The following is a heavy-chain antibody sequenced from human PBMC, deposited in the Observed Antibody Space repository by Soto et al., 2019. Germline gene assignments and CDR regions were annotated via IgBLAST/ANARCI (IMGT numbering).Heavy chain of an antibody. CDR2: IFSNDEK. V-gene: IGHV2-26*01. CDR1: GFSLSNARVG. Sequence: SVPTLVNPTETLTLTCTVSGFSLSNARVGVSWIRQPPGKALEWLAHIFSNDEKSYSTSLKSRLTISKDTSKSQVVLTMTNMDPVDTATYYCARFYSSSPNYYYYYGMDVWGQGTTVTVSS. CDR3: ARFYSSSPNYYYYYGMDV. D-gene: IGHD6-6*01. J-gene: IGHJ6*02.